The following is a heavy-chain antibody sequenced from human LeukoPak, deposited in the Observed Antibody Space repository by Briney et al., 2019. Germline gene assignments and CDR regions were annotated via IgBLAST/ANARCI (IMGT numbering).Heavy chain of an antibody. Sequence: ASVKVSCKASGYTFTSYGISWVRQAPGQGLEWMGWISAYNGNTNYAQKLQGRVTMTTDTPTSTAYMELRSLRSDDTAVYYCARDPATVTTLWFDPWGQGTLVTISS. CDR3: ARDPATVTTLWFDP. CDR2: ISAYNGNT. J-gene: IGHJ5*02. V-gene: IGHV1-18*01. D-gene: IGHD4-11*01. CDR1: GYTFTSYG.